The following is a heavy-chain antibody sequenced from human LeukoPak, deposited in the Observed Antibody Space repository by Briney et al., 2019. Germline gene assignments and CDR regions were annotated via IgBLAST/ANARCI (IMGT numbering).Heavy chain of an antibody. V-gene: IGHV4-34*01. CDR2: INHSGST. CDR3: ARGRYLLGYYYDSSGRFDY. CDR1: GGSFSGYY. Sequence: PSETLSLTCAVYGGSFSGYYWSWIRQPPGKGLEWIGEINHSGSTNYNPSLTSRVTISVDTSKNQFSLKLSSVTAADTAVYYCARGRYLLGYYYDSSGRFDYWGQGTLVTVSS. J-gene: IGHJ4*02. D-gene: IGHD3-22*01.